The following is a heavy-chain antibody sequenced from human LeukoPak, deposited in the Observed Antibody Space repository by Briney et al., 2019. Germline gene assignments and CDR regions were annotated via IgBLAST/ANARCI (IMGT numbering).Heavy chain of an antibody. CDR3: SRAPYYDFWCDY. V-gene: IGHV3-49*03. J-gene: IGHJ4*02. D-gene: IGHD3-3*01. CDR1: GFTFGDSG. CDR2: IRSKAYGGAV. Sequence: PGGSLRLSCTASGFTFGDSGMSWFRQAPGKGLEWVGFIRSKAYGGAVEYAASVKGRFTIPRDDSKSIAYLLMNSLKTEDTAVYYCSRAPYYDFWCDYWGQGTLVTVSS.